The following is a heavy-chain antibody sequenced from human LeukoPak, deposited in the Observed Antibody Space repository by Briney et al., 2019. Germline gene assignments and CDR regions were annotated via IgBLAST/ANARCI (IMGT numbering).Heavy chain of an antibody. CDR3: AIMGLTTFDY. V-gene: IGHV3-21*01. D-gene: IGHD2-8*01. CDR2: ISSSSSYI. Sequence: NSGGSLRLSCAASGFTFSSYSMNWVRQAPGKGLEWVSSISSSSSYIYYADSVKGRFTISRDNAKNSLYLQMNSLRAEGTAVYYCAIMGLTTFDYWGQGTLVTVSS. CDR1: GFTFSSYS. J-gene: IGHJ4*02.